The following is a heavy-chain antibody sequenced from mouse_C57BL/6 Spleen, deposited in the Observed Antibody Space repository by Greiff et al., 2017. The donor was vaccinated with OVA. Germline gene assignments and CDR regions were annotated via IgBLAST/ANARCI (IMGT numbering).Heavy chain of an antibody. J-gene: IGHJ4*01. CDR2: IYPGDGDT. D-gene: IGHD2-5*01. CDR3: AIYYSTRMDY. Sequence: QVQLKQSGPELVKPGASVKISCKASGYAFSSSWMNWVKQRPGKGLEWIGRIYPGDGDTNYNGKFKGKATLTADKSSSTAYMQLSSLTSEDSAVYFCAIYYSTRMDYWGQGTSVTVSS. V-gene: IGHV1-82*01. CDR1: GYAFSSSW.